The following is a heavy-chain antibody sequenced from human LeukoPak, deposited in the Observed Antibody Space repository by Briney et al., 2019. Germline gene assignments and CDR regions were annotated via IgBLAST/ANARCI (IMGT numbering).Heavy chain of an antibody. J-gene: IGHJ6*02. V-gene: IGHV1-69*04. CDR1: GGTFSSYA. Sequence: ASVKVSCKASGGTFSSYAISWVRQAPGQGLEWMGRIIPILGLANYAQKFQGRVTITADKSTSKACMELSSLRSEDPAVYYCARGGDCSSTSCYYLYYYYGMDVWGQGTAVTVSS. CDR3: ARGGDCSSTSCYYLYYYYGMDV. CDR2: IIPILGLA. D-gene: IGHD2-2*01.